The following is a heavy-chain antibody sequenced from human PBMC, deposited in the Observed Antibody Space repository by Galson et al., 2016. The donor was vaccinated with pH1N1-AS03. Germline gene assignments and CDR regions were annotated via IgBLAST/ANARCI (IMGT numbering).Heavy chain of an antibody. V-gene: IGHV1-46*01. J-gene: IGHJ4*02. CDR2: IDPSGGPT. Sequence: SVKVSCKVSGYTLTRYYMHWVRQAPGQGLEWMGIIDPSGGPTTYAPKFQGRITITTDTSTSTVYMELVSLRSEDTAVYYCARRYYFDYWGQGTLVTVSS. CDR1: GYTLTRYY. CDR3: ARRYYFDY. D-gene: IGHD3-16*02.